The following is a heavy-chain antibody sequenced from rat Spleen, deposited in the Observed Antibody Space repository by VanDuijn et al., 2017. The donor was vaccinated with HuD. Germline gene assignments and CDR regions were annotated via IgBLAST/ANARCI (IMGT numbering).Heavy chain of an antibody. CDR3: ARHPQLGVFWYFDF. Sequence: EVQLVESGGGLVQPGRSLKLSCAASGFTFSDYYMAWVRQAPTKGLEWVASISYDDTSTHYRDSVKGRFTISRDIAKSNLYLQMDSLRSEDTATYYCARHPQLGVFWYFDFWGPGTMVTVSS. CDR1: GFTFSDYY. V-gene: IGHV5-20*01. J-gene: IGHJ1*01. CDR2: ISYDDTST. D-gene: IGHD5-1*01.